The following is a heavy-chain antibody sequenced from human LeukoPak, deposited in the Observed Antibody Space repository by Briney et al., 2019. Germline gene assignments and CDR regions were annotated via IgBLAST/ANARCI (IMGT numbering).Heavy chain of an antibody. CDR2: IKQDGSEK. CDR3: ARRLSGSQDT. Sequence: PGGSLRLSCAASGFTFSSYWISWVRQAPGKGLEWVANIKQDGSEKYYVDSVKGRFTISRDNAKNSLYLQMNSLRAEDTAVYYCARRLSGSQDTWGQGTLVTVSS. J-gene: IGHJ5*02. D-gene: IGHD1-26*01. CDR1: GFTFSSYW. V-gene: IGHV3-7*01.